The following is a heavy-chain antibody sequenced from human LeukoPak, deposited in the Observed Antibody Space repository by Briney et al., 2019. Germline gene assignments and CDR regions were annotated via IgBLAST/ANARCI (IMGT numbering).Heavy chain of an antibody. V-gene: IGHV3-30-3*01. D-gene: IGHD4-17*01. Sequence: PGGSLRLSCAASGFTFSSYAMHWVRQAPGKGLEWVALISYDGSNKYSADSVKGRFTISRDNSKNTLYLQMNSLRAEDTAVYYCARNLIPRDYVDYYYYVMDVWGQGATVTVSS. CDR2: ISYDGSNK. CDR1: GFTFSSYA. J-gene: IGHJ6*02. CDR3: ARNLIPRDYVDYYYYVMDV.